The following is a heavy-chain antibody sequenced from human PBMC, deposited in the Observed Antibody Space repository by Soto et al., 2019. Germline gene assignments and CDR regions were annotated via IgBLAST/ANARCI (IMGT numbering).Heavy chain of an antibody. CDR1: GYTFTRYG. V-gene: IGHV1-18*04. CDR2: TSAYNGNT. J-gene: IGHJ6*02. CDR3: ARDSYGDYANYYYYGMDV. D-gene: IGHD4-17*01. Sequence: ASVKVSCKASGYTFTRYGISWVRQAPGQGLEWMGWTSAYNGNTNYAQKLQGRVTMTTDTSTSTAYMELRSLRSDDTAVYYCARDSYGDYANYYYYGMDVWGQGTTVTVSS.